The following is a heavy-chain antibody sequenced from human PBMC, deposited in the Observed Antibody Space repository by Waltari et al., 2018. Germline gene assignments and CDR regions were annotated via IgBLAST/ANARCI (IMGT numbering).Heavy chain of an antibody. D-gene: IGHD3-16*01. J-gene: IGHJ3*02. CDR2: SNAGNGNT. V-gene: IGHV1-3*01. Sequence: QVQLVQSGAEVKKPGASVKVSCKASGYTFTSYALHWVRQAPGQRREWMGWSNAGNGNTKYSQKFQGRVTITRDTSASTAYMELSSLRSEDTAVYYCARVEGAAGLDIWGQGTMVTVSS. CDR1: GYTFTSYA. CDR3: ARVEGAAGLDI.